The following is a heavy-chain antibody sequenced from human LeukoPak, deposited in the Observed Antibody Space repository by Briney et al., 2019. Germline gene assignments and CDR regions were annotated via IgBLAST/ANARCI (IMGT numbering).Heavy chain of an antibody. D-gene: IGHD6-6*01. J-gene: IGHJ4*02. Sequence: GGSLRLSCAASGFTFSNAWMSWVRQAPGKGLEWVGRIKSKTDGGTTDYAAPVKGRFTISRDDSKNTLYLQMNSLKTEDTTVYYFTTVPSSIEYSSSSWYGGQGTLVTVSS. CDR2: IKSKTDGGTT. V-gene: IGHV3-15*01. CDR3: TTVPSSIEYSSSSWY. CDR1: GFTFSNAW.